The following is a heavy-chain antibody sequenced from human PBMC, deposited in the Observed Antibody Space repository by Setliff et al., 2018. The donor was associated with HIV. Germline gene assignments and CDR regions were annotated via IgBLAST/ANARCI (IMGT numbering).Heavy chain of an antibody. CDR2: IYTSGST. CDR3: ARGSYYDSSGHTLVDFQH. V-gene: IGHV4-61*02. J-gene: IGHJ1*01. Sequence: PSETLSLTCTVSSGSISSGTYYWSWIRQPAGKGLEWIGRIYTSGSTNYNPSLKSRVTISVDTSKNPFSLKLSSVTAADTAVYYCARGSYYDSSGHTLVDFQHWGQGTLVTVSS. D-gene: IGHD3-22*01. CDR1: SGSISSGTYY.